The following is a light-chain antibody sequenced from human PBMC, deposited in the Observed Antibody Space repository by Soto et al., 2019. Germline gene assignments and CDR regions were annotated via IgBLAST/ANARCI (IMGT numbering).Light chain of an antibody. CDR1: SSNIGSNY. CDR3: AAWDDSLSGPTVV. Sequence: QSVLTQPTSASGTPGQRVTISCSGSSSNIGSNYVYWYQQLPGTAPKLLIYRNNQRPSGVPDRFSGSKSGTSASLAISGLRSEDEADYYCAAWDDSLSGPTVVFGGGTKVTVL. CDR2: RNN. V-gene: IGLV1-47*01. J-gene: IGLJ2*01.